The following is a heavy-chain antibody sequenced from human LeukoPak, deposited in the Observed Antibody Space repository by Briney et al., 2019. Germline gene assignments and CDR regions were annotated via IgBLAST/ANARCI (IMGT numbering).Heavy chain of an antibody. CDR3: ARDNRSNYYDSSGYSGISGAEYFQH. CDR1: GYTFTSYY. J-gene: IGHJ1*01. Sequence: GSVKVSCKASGYTFTSYYMHWVRQAPGQGLEWMGIINPSGGSTSYAQKFQGRVTMTRDTSTSTVYMELSSLRSEDTAVYYCARDNRSNYYDSSGYSGISGAEYFQHWGQGTLVTVSS. D-gene: IGHD3-22*01. CDR2: INPSGGST. V-gene: IGHV1-46*01.